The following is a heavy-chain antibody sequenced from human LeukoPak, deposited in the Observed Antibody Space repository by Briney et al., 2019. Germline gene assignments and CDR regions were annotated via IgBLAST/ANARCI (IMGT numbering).Heavy chain of an antibody. CDR3: AKDRDSSGYYYFDY. J-gene: IGHJ4*02. CDR2: ISGSGGRT. Sequence: GGSLRLSCVASGFSFSVYAMSWVRQAPGKGLEWVSGISGSGGRTYSADSVKGRFTISRDNSRKTLYLQMNSLRAEDTALYYCAKDRDSSGYYYFDYWGQGTLVTVSS. CDR1: GFSFSVYA. V-gene: IGHV3-23*01. D-gene: IGHD3-22*01.